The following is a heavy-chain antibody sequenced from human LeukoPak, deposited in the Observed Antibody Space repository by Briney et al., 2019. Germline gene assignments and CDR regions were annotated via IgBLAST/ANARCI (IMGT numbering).Heavy chain of an antibody. Sequence: PGGSLRLSCAASGFTFSSYGMHWVRQAPGKGLEWVAVISYDGSNKYYADSVKGRFTISGDNSKNTLYLQMNSLRAEDTAIYYCAKLQFQLVSYYGMDVWGQGTTVTVSS. CDR2: ISYDGSNK. J-gene: IGHJ6*02. CDR1: GFTFSSYG. D-gene: IGHD5-24*01. CDR3: AKLQFQLVSYYGMDV. V-gene: IGHV3-30*18.